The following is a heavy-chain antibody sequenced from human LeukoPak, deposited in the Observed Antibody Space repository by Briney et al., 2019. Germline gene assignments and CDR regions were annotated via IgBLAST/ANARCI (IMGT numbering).Heavy chain of an antibody. J-gene: IGHJ5*02. CDR3: AREEGYCSGGSCYLRSWYNWFDP. D-gene: IGHD2-15*01. CDR1: GCTFTGYY. CDR2: INPNSGGT. V-gene: IGHV1-2*02. Sequence: ASVKVSCKASGCTFTGYYMHWVRQAPGQGLEWMGWINPNSGGTNYAQKFQGRVTMTRDTSISTAYMELSRLRSDDTAVYYCAREEGYCSGGSCYLRSWYNWFDPWGQGTLVTVSS.